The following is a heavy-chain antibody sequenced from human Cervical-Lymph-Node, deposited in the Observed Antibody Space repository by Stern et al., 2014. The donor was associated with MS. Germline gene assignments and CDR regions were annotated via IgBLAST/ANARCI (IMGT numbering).Heavy chain of an antibody. CDR3: ARGSSHCSSTSCYPTNWFDP. V-gene: IGHV4-30-4*01. CDR1: AGSISSGDYY. J-gene: IGHJ5*02. CDR2: IYYSGST. D-gene: IGHD2-2*01. Sequence: QVQLQESGPGLVKLSQTLSLPCTVSAGSISSGDYYWSWIRQTPGKGLEWIGYIYYSGSTYYNPSLKRRVTISVDASKNQFSLKLSSVTAADTAVYYCARGSSHCSSTSCYPTNWFDPWGQGTLVTVSS.